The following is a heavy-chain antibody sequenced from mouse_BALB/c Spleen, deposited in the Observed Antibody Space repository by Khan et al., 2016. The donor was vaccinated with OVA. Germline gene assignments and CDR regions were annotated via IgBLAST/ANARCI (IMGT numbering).Heavy chain of an antibody. J-gene: IGHJ3*01. Sequence: VQLVESGPGLVQPSQSLSITCTVSGYSLTSYGVHWVRQSPGKGLEWLGVIWSGGSTDNNAAFISRLNISKDNYTSHVFFKMISLQTNDTDFDDCAANYHYAEGLAYWGQGTLVTVSA. CDR1: GYSLTSYG. CDR2: IWSGGST. CDR3: AANYHYAEGLAY. V-gene: IGHV2-2*02. D-gene: IGHD2-4*01.